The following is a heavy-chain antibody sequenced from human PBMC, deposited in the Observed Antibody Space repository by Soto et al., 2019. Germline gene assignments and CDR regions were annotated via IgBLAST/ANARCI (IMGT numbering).Heavy chain of an antibody. CDR2: IYYSGST. J-gene: IGHJ3*02. CDR3: ARDWIRPLGAFDI. V-gene: IGHV4-30-4*01. Sequence: QVQLQESGPGLVKPSQTLSLTCTVSGGSISSGDYYWSWIRQPPGKGLEWIGYIYYSGSTYYNPSLKGRVTMSVDTSKNQFSLKLSSVTAADTAVYYCARDWIRPLGAFDIWGQGTMVTVSS. CDR1: GGSISSGDYY. D-gene: IGHD5-18*01.